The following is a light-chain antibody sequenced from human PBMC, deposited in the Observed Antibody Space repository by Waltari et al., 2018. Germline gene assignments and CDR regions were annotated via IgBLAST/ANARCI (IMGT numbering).Light chain of an antibody. Sequence: DIQMTQSPSSLSASVGDRVTITCRASQSISSYLNWYQQKPGKAPELLIYGTSSLQSGVPSRFSGSGSGTDFTLTISSLQSEDFATYYCQQVYSTPYTFGQGTKLEIK. CDR1: QSISSY. V-gene: IGKV1-39*01. CDR2: GTS. J-gene: IGKJ2*01. CDR3: QQVYSTPYT.